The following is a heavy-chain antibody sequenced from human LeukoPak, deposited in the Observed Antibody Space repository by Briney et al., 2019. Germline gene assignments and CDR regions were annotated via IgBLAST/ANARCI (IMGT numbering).Heavy chain of an antibody. Sequence: EASVKFSWKASGGTLSSSASSWLRQPPGQGLGWMGRIIIIVGTKNYQQKFQGRATIAADKSTSTAYMELCSLRSEDTAVYFCARDIAAHSSGWLKDACDIWGQGTMVTVSS. V-gene: IGHV1-69*04. J-gene: IGHJ3*02. CDR1: GGTLSSSA. CDR3: ARDIAAHSSGWLKDACDI. CDR2: IIIIVGTK. D-gene: IGHD6-19*01.